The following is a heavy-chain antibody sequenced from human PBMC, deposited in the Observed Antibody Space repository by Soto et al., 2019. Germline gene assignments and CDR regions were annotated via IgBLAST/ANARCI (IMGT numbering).Heavy chain of an antibody. V-gene: IGHV3-23*01. J-gene: IGHJ4*02. D-gene: IGHD3-22*01. Sequence: PGGSLRLSCAASGFTFSSYAMSWVRQAPGKGLEWVSAISGSGGSTYYADSVKGRFAISRDNSKNTLYLQMNSQRAEDTAVYYCTSHSPDDMIRKWGQGTQVTVSS. CDR3: TSHSPDDMIRK. CDR1: GFTFSSYA. CDR2: ISGSGGST.